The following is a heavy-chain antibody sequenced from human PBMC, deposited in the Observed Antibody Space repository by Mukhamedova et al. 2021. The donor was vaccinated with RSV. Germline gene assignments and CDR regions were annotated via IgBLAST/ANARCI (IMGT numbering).Heavy chain of an antibody. D-gene: IGHD3-10*01. V-gene: IGHV3-30*04. Sequence: TCALHWVRQAPGKGLEWVAVISYDGNTKYYGDSVKGRFTNSRDNSKNTLFLQMNSLRPEDTAVYYCARDPPGDYYASGTYPSYY. J-gene: IGHJ6*01. CDR1: TCA. CDR3: ARDPPGDYYASGTYPSYY. CDR2: ISYDGNTK.